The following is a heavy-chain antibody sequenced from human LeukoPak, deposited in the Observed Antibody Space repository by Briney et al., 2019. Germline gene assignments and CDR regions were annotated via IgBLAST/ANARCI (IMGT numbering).Heavy chain of an antibody. V-gene: IGHV4-34*01. CDR2: INHSGST. D-gene: IGHD3-3*01. J-gene: IGHJ6*03. Sequence: PSETLSLTCAVYGGSFSGYYWSWIRQPPGKGLEWIGEINHSGSTNYNPSLKSRVTISVDTSKNQFSLKLSSVTAADTAVYYCASILSGYYGPDYYYYYMDVWGKGTTVTVSS. CDR1: GGSFSGYY. CDR3: ASILSGYYGPDYYYYYMDV.